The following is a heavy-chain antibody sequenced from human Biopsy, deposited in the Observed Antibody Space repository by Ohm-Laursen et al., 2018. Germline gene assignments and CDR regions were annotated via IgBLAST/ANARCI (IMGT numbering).Heavy chain of an antibody. Sequence: GTLSLTCPVSGGSITADFWTWIRQTPGGRLEWIGYRFHSGSPMYNPSLKSRVTISVDTSKSQFSLTLTSVTAADTAVYYCVRLNRRGNIIFFDYWGRGTLVTVSS. CDR2: RFHSGSP. D-gene: IGHD3/OR15-3a*01. J-gene: IGHJ4*02. CDR3: VRLNRRGNIIFFDY. V-gene: IGHV4-59*08. CDR1: GGSITADF.